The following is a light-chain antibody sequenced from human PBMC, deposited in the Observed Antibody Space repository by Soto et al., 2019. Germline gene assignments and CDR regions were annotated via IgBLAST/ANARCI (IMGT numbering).Light chain of an antibody. Sequence: DIQMTQSPSSLSASVGDRVTITCQASHDISNYLNWYQQKPGKAPKLLIYGASNLETGVPSRFSGSGSGTDFTFTISSLQPEDIATYYCQQYDNLPFTFGGGTKVEIK. CDR2: GAS. CDR3: QQYDNLPFT. CDR1: HDISNY. V-gene: IGKV1-33*01. J-gene: IGKJ4*01.